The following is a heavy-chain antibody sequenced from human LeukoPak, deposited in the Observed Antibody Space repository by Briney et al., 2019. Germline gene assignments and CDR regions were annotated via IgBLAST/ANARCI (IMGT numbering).Heavy chain of an antibody. CDR1: KFSFSNYW. Sequence: GGSLRLSCAASKFSFSNYWMFWVRQAPGKGLVWVSRINSDGSTTDYADSVQGRFTISRDNAKNTLYLEMNSLRAEDTAVYYCARDVSAAVMHYYYYGVDVWGQGTTVTVSS. CDR2: INSDGSTT. D-gene: IGHD2-21*01. J-gene: IGHJ6*02. CDR3: ARDVSAAVMHYYYYGVDV. V-gene: IGHV3-74*01.